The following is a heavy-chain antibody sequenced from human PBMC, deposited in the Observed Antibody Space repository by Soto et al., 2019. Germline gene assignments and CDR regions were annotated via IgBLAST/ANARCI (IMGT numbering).Heavy chain of an antibody. CDR3: AKGRYGDYRVY. Sequence: QVQLVESGGGVVQPGRSLRLSCAASGFTFSSYGMLWVRQAPGKGLEWVSIISYDGSDKYHADSLKGRFTISRDNSKNTLYLQMNSLRAEDTAVYYCAKGRYGDYRVYWGQGTLVTVSS. J-gene: IGHJ4*02. CDR2: ISYDGSDK. CDR1: GFTFSSYG. V-gene: IGHV3-30*18. D-gene: IGHD4-17*01.